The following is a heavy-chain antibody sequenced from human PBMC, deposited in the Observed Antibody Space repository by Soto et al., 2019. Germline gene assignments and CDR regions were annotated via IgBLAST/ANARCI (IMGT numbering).Heavy chain of an antibody. V-gene: IGHV4-4*02. CDR1: GGSMSSSNW. D-gene: IGHD5-18*01. J-gene: IGHJ3*02. Sequence: QVQLQESGPGLVKPSGTLSLTCAVSGGSMSSSNWWSWVRQPPGKGLEWIGEIYHSGSTNYNPSPKSRVTTSVDKSKNQFSLKLSSVTAADTAVYYCARTRGGYSYGHRGGGFDIWGQGTMVTVSS. CDR2: IYHSGST. CDR3: ARTRGGYSYGHRGGGFDI.